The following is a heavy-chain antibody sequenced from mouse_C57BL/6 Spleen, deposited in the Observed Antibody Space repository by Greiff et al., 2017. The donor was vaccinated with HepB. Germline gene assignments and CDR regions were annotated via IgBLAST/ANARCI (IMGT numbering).Heavy chain of an antibody. Sequence: VQRVESGPELVKPGASVKISCKASGYAFSSSWMNWVKQRPGKGLEWIGRIYPGDGDTNYNGKFKGKATLTADKSSSTAYMQLSSLTSEDSAVYFCARGDYDDAAFDYWGQGTTLTVSS. J-gene: IGHJ2*01. CDR1: GYAFSSSW. CDR3: ARGDYDDAAFDY. CDR2: IYPGDGDT. V-gene: IGHV1-82*01. D-gene: IGHD2-4*01.